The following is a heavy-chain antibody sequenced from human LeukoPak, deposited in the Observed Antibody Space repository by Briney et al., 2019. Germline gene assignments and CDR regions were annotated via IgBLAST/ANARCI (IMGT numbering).Heavy chain of an antibody. D-gene: IGHD2-2*01. CDR2: ISTNGGST. CDR1: GFTLSGYS. J-gene: IGHJ1*01. Sequence: PGGSLRLSCSGFTLSGYSMHWVRQAPGKGLEYVSSISTNGGSTYYADSVKGRFIISRDNSKKSLYLQMSSLRPEDTADYYCVSGRSTSIQREYFQRWGQGTLVSVSS. V-gene: IGHV3-64D*06. CDR3: VSGRSTSIQREYFQR.